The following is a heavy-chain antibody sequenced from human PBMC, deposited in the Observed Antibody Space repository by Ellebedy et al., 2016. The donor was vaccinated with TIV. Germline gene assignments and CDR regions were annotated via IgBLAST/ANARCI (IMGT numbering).Heavy chain of an antibody. CDR1: GFTFSSYA. Sequence: GESLKISCTASGFTFSSYAMGWVRQAPGKGLEWVAVIWYVGNNQNYADSVKGRFTISRDNSKNTLHLQMNSLRAEDTAVYYCAREELGYCSGGSCYPLTNPPDYWGQGTLVTVSS. V-gene: IGHV3-33*08. CDR2: IWYVGNNQ. CDR3: AREELGYCSGGSCYPLTNPPDY. J-gene: IGHJ4*02. D-gene: IGHD2-15*01.